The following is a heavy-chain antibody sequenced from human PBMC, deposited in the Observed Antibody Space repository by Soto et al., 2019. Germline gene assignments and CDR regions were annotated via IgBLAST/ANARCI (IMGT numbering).Heavy chain of an antibody. D-gene: IGHD3-10*01. V-gene: IGHV1-69*01. CDR2: IIPMFGST. Sequence: QVQLVQSGAEVKKPGSSVKLSCNAAGGTFNNLAVSWVRQAPGQGLEWMGEIIPMFGSTNYAQRFQGRVTITADESRSIAYMYLSSLISDDTAIYYCARGGRMGNWDFDLWGRGTLVTVSS. J-gene: IGHJ2*01. CDR3: ARGGRMGNWDFDL. CDR1: GGTFNNLA.